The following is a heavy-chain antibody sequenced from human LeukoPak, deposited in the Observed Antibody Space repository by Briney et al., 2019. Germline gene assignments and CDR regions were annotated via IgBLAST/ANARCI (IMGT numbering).Heavy chain of an antibody. CDR1: GFTFDDYA. J-gene: IGHJ4*02. CDR2: ISWNSGSI. CDR3: AKYGDCTNGVCNDY. V-gene: IGHV3-9*01. D-gene: IGHD2-8*01. Sequence: GRSLRLSCAASGFTFDDYAMHWVRQAPGKGLEWVSGISWNSGSIGYADSVKGRFTISRDNAKNSQYLQMNSLRAEDTALYYCAKYGDCTNGVCNDYWGQGTLVTVSS.